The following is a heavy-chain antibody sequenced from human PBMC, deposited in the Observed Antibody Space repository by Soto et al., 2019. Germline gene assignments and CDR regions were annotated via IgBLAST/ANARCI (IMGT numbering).Heavy chain of an antibody. CDR3: ARSSILWWFSKDYFDY. J-gene: IGHJ4*02. D-gene: IGHD2-21*01. CDR1: GFTFSSYW. CDR2: IKQDGSEK. V-gene: IGHV3-7*01. Sequence: EVQLVESGGGLVQPGGSLRLSCAASGFTFSSYWMSWVRQAPGKGLEWVANIKQDGSEKYYVDSVKGRFTISRDNAKNSLYLQMNSLRAEDTAVYYCARSSILWWFSKDYFDYWGQGTLVTVSS.